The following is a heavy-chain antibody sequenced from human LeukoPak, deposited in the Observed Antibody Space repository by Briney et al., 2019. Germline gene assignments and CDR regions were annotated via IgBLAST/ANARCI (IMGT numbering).Heavy chain of an antibody. CDR2: ISVNGGST. CDR3: VKPFGAAGGY. J-gene: IGHJ4*02. V-gene: IGHV3-64D*06. D-gene: IGHD6-13*01. CDR1: GFTFSSFA. Sequence: QPGGSLRLSCAASGFTFSSFAINWVRQAPGKGLEYVSAISVNGGSTYYADSVKGRFTISRDNSKNTLYLQMSSLRPEDTAVYYCVKPFGAAGGYWGQGTLVTVSS.